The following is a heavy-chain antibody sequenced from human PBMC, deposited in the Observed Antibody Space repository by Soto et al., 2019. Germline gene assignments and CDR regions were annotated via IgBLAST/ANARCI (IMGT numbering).Heavy chain of an antibody. CDR1: GGSISSGGYY. V-gene: IGHV4-31*03. CDR2: IYYSGST. D-gene: IGHD1-7*01. CDR3: ALHTRGYGITGTTIGNY. J-gene: IGHJ4*02. Sequence: SETLSLTCTVSGGSISSGGYYWSWIRQHPGKGLEWIGYIYYSGSTYYNPSLKNRVTISVDTSKNQFSLKLSSVTAADTAVYYCALHTRGYGITGTTIGNYWGQGTLVTVSS.